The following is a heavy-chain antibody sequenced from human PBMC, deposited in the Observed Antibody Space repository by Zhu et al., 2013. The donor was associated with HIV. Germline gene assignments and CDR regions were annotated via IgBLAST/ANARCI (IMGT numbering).Heavy chain of an antibody. J-gene: IGHJ4*02. D-gene: IGHD6-19*01. V-gene: IGHV1-69*01. CDR3: AAPRLGYSSGWYRSPLDLGY. CDR1: GGTFSSYA. Sequence: QVQLVQSGAEVKKPGSSVKVSCKASGGTFSSYAISWVRQAPGQGLEWMGGIIPIFGTANYAQKFQGRVTITADESTSTAYMELSSLRSEDTAVYYCAAPRLGYSSGWYRSPLDLGYWGQGTLVTVSS. CDR2: IIPIFGTA.